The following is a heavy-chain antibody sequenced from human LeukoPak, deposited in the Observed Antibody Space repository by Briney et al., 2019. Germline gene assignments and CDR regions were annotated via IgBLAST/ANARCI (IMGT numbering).Heavy chain of an antibody. CDR1: GGSITRSSYH. CDR3: ARHAYGSGSQITPYLFDY. D-gene: IGHD3-10*01. V-gene: IGHV4-39*01. Sequence: SETLSLTCTVSGGSITRSSYHWGWIRQPPSKGLEWIGSIYYSGSTYYNPSLKSRVTISVDTSKNQFSLKLTSVTAADTAVYYCARHAYGSGSQITPYLFDYWGQGTLVTVSS. CDR2: IYYSGST. J-gene: IGHJ4*02.